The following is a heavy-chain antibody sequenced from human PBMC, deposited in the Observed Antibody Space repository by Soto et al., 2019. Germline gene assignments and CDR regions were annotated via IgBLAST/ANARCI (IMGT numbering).Heavy chain of an antibody. CDR2: IYPGDSDT. D-gene: IGHD6-13*01. CDR3: ARTSAAGINYYGMDV. V-gene: IGHV5-51*01. J-gene: IGHJ6*02. CDR1: GYSFTSYW. Sequence: PGESLKISCKGSGYSFTSYWIGWVRQMPGKGLEWMGIIYPGDSDTRYSPSFQGQVTVSADKSISTAYLQWSSLKASDTAMYYCARTSAAGINYYGMDVWGQGTTVTVYS.